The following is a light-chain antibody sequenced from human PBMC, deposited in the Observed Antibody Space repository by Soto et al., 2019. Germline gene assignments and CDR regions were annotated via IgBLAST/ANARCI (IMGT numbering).Light chain of an antibody. CDR1: QSISVH. CDR2: AAS. Sequence: DIQMTQSPSSLSASVGDTVTITCRASQSISVHLNWYQQKPGKVPKLLIYAASNLQSGVPSSFSGSGSKTDFALTISSLQPEEFATYYCQQSYITPYTFGQGTKLQIK. V-gene: IGKV1-39*01. J-gene: IGKJ2*01. CDR3: QQSYITPYT.